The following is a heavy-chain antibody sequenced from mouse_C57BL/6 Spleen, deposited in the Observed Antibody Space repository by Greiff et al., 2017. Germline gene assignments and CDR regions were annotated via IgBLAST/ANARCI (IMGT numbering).Heavy chain of an antibody. CDR1: GYSITSGYY. V-gene: IGHV3-6*01. CDR2: ISYDGSN. CDR3: ARVPSPYDYDGCAY. Sequence: DVKLQESGPGLVKPSQSLSLTCSVTGYSITSGYYWNWIRQFPGNKLEWMGYISYDGSNNYNPSLKNRISITRDTSKNQFFLKLNSVTTEDTATYYCARVPSPYDYDGCAYWGQGTLVTVSA. D-gene: IGHD2-4*01. J-gene: IGHJ3*01.